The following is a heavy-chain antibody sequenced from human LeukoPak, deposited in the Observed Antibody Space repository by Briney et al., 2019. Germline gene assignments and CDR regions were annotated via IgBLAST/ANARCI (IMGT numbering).Heavy chain of an antibody. D-gene: IGHD3-9*01. J-gene: IGHJ4*02. CDR2: ISYDGSNK. CDR3: ARPSGGFDWDRLGYFDY. CDR1: GFTFSSYA. Sequence: PGGSLRLSCAASGFTFSSYAMHWVRQAPAKGLEWVAVISYDGSNKYYADSVKGRFTISRDNSKNTLYLQMNSLRAEDTAVYYCARPSGGFDWDRLGYFDYWGQGTLVTVSS. V-gene: IGHV3-30-3*01.